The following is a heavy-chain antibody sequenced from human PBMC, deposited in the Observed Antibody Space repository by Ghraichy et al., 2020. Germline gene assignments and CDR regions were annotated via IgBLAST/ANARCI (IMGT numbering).Heavy chain of an antibody. V-gene: IGHV4-34*01. D-gene: IGHD3-22*01. CDR3: ARRATMIVVPKGHFDY. CDR2: INHSGST. CDR1: GGSFSGYY. Sequence: SETLSLTCAVYGGSFSGYYWSWIRQPPGKGLEWIGEINHSGSTNYNPSLKSRVTISVDTSKNQFSLKLSSVTAADTAVYYCARRATMIVVPKGHFDYWGQGTLVTVSS. J-gene: IGHJ4*02.